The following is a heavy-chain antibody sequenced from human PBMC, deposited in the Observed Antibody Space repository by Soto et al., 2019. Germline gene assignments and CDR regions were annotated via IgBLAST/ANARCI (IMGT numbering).Heavy chain of an antibody. Sequence: QVQLVQSGAEAKKPGASVTVSCKASGFTFTDYTMHWVRQAPGQRLEGMGWINAGNGNTEYSQKFQGRVTITRDTSASTAYMELSSLRSEDTALYYCPIDLSGSGSALDYCGQGTLVTVSS. CDR1: GFTFTDYT. J-gene: IGHJ4*02. V-gene: IGHV1-3*01. D-gene: IGHD3-10*01. CDR3: PIDLSGSGSALDY. CDR2: INAGNGNT.